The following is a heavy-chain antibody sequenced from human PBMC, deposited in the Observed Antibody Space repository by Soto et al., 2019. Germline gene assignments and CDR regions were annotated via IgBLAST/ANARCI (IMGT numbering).Heavy chain of an antibody. V-gene: IGHV3-48*01. D-gene: IGHD4-17*01. CDR2: INRDGNI. CDR1: GFTFRYHV. Sequence: GGSLRLSCVASGFTFRYHVMNWVRQAPGKGLEWVSSINRDGNIYYAESVRGRFTISRDNARNSLYLQMNSLRADDTAVYYCLNGDYYVGQGTLVTVSS. CDR3: LNGDYY. J-gene: IGHJ4*02.